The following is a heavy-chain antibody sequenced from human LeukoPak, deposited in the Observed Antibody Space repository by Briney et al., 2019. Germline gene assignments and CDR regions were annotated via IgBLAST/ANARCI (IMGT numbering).Heavy chain of an antibody. D-gene: IGHD4-17*01. V-gene: IGHV3-7*03. CDR3: ARDWFDGDYDRFDY. J-gene: IGHJ4*02. CDR1: GFTFSSYW. Sequence: GSLRLSCAVSGFTFSSYWMSWFRQAPGKGLEWVANINQDGSQKFSVDSVKGRFTISRDNAKNSQSLQMNSLRVEDTAVYYCARDWFDGDYDRFDYWGQGTLVTVSS. CDR2: INQDGSQK.